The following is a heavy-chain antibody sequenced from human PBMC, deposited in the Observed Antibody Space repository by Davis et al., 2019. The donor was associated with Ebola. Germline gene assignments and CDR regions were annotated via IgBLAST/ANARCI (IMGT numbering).Heavy chain of an antibody. CDR1: GGSFSSHP. CDR3: ARDFAGGNYYFDY. J-gene: IGHJ4*02. CDR2: IIPIFDTP. V-gene: IGHV1-69*13. Sequence: SVKVSCKTSGGSFSSHPISWVRQAPRQGLEWMGGIIPIFDTPHYAQKFQGRITITADASTSTAYMELSSLRSEDTATYFCARDFAGGNYYFDYWGPGTPVTVSS. D-gene: IGHD3-16*01.